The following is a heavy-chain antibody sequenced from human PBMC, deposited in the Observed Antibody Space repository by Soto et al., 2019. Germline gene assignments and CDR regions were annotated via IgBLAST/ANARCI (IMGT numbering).Heavy chain of an antibody. J-gene: IGHJ4*02. V-gene: IGHV3-23*01. CDR1: GFTFSSNA. Sequence: GGSLRLSCAPSGFTFSSNAMNWVRQTPGEGLEWVSAISGSGGSTYYAASVKGRFTISRDNSKDTLYLQMNSLSAEDTAVYYRAKVLGATLDYWGQGTLVAFSS. D-gene: IGHD1-26*01. CDR3: AKVLGATLDY. CDR2: ISGSGGST.